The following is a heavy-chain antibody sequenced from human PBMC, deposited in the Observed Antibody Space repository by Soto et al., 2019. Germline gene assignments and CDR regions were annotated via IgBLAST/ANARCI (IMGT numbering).Heavy chain of an antibody. J-gene: IGHJ6*02. Sequence: QVQLVQSGAEVKKPGASVKVSCKASGYTFTSYYMHWVRQAPGQGLEWMGIINPSGGSTSYAQKFQGRVTMTRDTSTSTVYMELSSLRSEDTAVYYCARDQGAYSSSWRGVGMDVWGQGTTVTVSS. V-gene: IGHV1-46*01. CDR3: ARDQGAYSSSWRGVGMDV. CDR1: GYTFTSYY. D-gene: IGHD6-13*01. CDR2: INPSGGST.